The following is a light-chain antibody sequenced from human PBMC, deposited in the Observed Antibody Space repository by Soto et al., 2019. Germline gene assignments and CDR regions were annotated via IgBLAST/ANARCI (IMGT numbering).Light chain of an antibody. J-gene: IGKJ1*01. CDR1: QSVSSN. Sequence: EILMTQSPATLSVSPGESVTLSCRAGQSVSSNLAWHQQKPGQAPRLLIYGASTRATGIPARFSGSGSGTEFTLTISSLQSEDFAVYYCQQYNNWPWTFGQGTKVEIK. CDR2: GAS. V-gene: IGKV3-15*01. CDR3: QQYNNWPWT.